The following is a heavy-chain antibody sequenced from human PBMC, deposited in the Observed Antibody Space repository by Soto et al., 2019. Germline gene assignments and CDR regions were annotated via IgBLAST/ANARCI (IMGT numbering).Heavy chain of an antibody. CDR3: ARDYNGFDF. Sequence: SQTLSLTCAISGDSVSSNSAAWNWIRQSPSGGLEWLGRTYLRSKWYHDYALSVKSRITIDPDTSKNQFSLQLTSVTPEDTAVYYCARDYNGFDFWGQGTLVTGSS. D-gene: IGHD1-1*01. CDR1: GDSVSSNSAA. J-gene: IGHJ4*02. V-gene: IGHV6-1*01. CDR2: TYLRSKWYH.